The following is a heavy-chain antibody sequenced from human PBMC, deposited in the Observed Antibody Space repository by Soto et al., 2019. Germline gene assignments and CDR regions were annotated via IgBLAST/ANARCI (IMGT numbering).Heavy chain of an antibody. J-gene: IGHJ3*02. CDR1: GFTFSSYA. CDR2: ISGSSGST. CDR3: ARAQRGDHDVFAI. V-gene: IGHV3-23*01. Sequence: PGGSLRLSCAASGFTFSSYAMSWVRQAPGKGLEWVSAISGSSGSTYYADSVKGRFTVSRDNSKNSLYLKMNSLRAEDPVVFYCARAQRGDHDVFAIWAHGTLVPVSS. D-gene: IGHD2-21*01.